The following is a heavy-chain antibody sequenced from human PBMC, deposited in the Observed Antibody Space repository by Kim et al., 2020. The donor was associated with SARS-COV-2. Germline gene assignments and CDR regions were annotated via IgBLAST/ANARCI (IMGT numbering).Heavy chain of an antibody. D-gene: IGHD1-1*01. CDR2: IYYNGDT. CDR3: ARVWGPGTTGPFAP. V-gene: IGHV4-34*01. CDR1: GGSFTYYY. J-gene: IGHJ5*02. Sequence: SETLSLTCDVYGGSFTYYYWTWIRQSPGKGLEWIGEIYYNGDTSYNPSLRSRAAISLDTSKNQFSLRLTSMTAADTAVYYCARVWGPGTTGPFAPWGQGTLVTVS.